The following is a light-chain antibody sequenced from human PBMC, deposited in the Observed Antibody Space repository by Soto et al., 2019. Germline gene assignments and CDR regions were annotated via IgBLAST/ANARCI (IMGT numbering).Light chain of an antibody. V-gene: IGKV3-20*01. J-gene: IGKJ1*01. Sequence: DIVSSPSPGTVSLSPGERATLSRRASQIVSDNYLAWYQQKPGQAPRLVVYGASSRATGVPDRFSASGSGTDFTLTISRLEPEDFAVYYCQQYAKAPLTFGQGTKVDIK. CDR2: GAS. CDR1: QIVSDNY. CDR3: QQYAKAPLT.